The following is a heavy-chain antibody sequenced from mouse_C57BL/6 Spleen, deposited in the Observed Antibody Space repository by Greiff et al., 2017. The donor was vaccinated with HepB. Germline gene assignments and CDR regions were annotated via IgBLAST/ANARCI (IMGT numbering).Heavy chain of an antibody. CDR3: GRRDYGSSLYAMDY. D-gene: IGHD1-1*01. V-gene: IGHV5-9*01. J-gene: IGHJ4*01. CDR1: GFTFSSYT. Sequence: EVKLVESGGGLVKPGGSLKLSCAASGFTFSSYTMSWVRQTPEKRLEWVATISGGGGNTYYPDSVKGRFTISRDNAKNTLYLQMSSLRSEDTALYYCGRRDYGSSLYAMDYWGQGTSVTVSS. CDR2: ISGGGGNT.